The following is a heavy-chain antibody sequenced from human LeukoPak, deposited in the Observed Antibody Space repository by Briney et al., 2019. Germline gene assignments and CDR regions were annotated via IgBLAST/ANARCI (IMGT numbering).Heavy chain of an antibody. Sequence: PSETLSLTCTVSGGSISSSSYYWGWIRQPPGKGLEWVGSIYYSGSTYYNPSLKSRVTILVDTSKNQFSLKLNSVTAADTAVYYCARALFTAAGARYYFDYWGQGTLVTVSS. V-gene: IGHV4-39*07. D-gene: IGHD6-13*01. CDR1: GGSISSSSYY. J-gene: IGHJ4*02. CDR2: IYYSGST. CDR3: ARALFTAAGARYYFDY.